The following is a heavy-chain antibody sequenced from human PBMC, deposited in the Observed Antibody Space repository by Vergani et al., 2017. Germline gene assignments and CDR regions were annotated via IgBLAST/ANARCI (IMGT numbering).Heavy chain of an antibody. CDR2: IYDSGST. CDR1: GGSLSSYY. D-gene: IGHD3-3*01. Sequence: QVQLQESGPGLVKPSQTLSLTCTVSGGSLSSYYWSWVRQPPGKGLEWIGNIYDSGSTNYNPSLKSRVTISVDTTKSQFSLKLSSVTAADTAVYYCARYDFWSGYYDFWGQGTLVTVSS. V-gene: IGHV4-59*01. CDR3: ARYDFWSGYYDF. J-gene: IGHJ4*02.